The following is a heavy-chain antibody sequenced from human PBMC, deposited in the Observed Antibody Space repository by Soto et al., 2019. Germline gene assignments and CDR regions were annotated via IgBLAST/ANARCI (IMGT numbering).Heavy chain of an antibody. CDR2: IYYSGST. CDR3: ARQRDGDYVEFDP. J-gene: IGHJ5*02. Sequence: SETLSLTCTVSGGSISSYYWSWIRQPPGKGLEWIGYIYYSGSTNYNPSLKSRVTITVDTSKNQFSLKLSSVTAADTAVYYCARQRDGDYVEFDPWGQGTLVTVSS. CDR1: GGSISSYY. V-gene: IGHV4-59*08. D-gene: IGHD4-17*01.